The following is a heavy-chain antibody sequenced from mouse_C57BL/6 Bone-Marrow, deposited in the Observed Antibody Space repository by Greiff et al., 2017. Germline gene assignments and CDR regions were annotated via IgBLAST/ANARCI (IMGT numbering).Heavy chain of an antibody. CDR1: GFTFNTYA. J-gene: IGHJ3*01. CDR3: VRDEDDGYFPWFAY. CDR2: IRSKSSNYAT. D-gene: IGHD2-3*01. V-gene: IGHV10-3*01. Sequence: DVKLVESGGGLVQPKGSLKLSCAASGFTFNTYAMHWVRQAPGKGLEWVARIRSKSSNYATYYADSVKDRFTISRDDSQSMLYLQMNNLKTEDTAMYYCVRDEDDGYFPWFAYWGQGTLVTVSA.